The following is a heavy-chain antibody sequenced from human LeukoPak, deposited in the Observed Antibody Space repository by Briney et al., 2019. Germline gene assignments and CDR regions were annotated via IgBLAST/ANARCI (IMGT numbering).Heavy chain of an antibody. Sequence: PGRSLRLSCAASGFTFRSYGMHWVRQAPGKGLEWVAVISYDGSNKYYADSVKGRFTISRDNSKNTLYLQMNSLRAEDTAVYYCAKNRATIPRTNWFDPWGQGTLVTVSS. J-gene: IGHJ5*02. CDR2: ISYDGSNK. CDR3: AKNRATIPRTNWFDP. D-gene: IGHD5-12*01. V-gene: IGHV3-30*18. CDR1: GFTFRSYG.